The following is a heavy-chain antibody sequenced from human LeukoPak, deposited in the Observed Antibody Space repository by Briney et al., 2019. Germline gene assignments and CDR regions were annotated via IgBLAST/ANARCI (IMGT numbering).Heavy chain of an antibody. Sequence: PSETLSLTCTVSGGSISTYFWSWIRQPPGKGLEWIGYIYYSGSTNYNPSLKSRVTISLDTSKNQFSLKLSSVTAADTAMYYCARVSRGNSLGGDYWGQGTLVTVSS. CDR3: ARVSRGNSLGGDY. J-gene: IGHJ4*02. CDR2: IYYSGST. V-gene: IGHV4-59*01. D-gene: IGHD4-23*01. CDR1: GGSISTYF.